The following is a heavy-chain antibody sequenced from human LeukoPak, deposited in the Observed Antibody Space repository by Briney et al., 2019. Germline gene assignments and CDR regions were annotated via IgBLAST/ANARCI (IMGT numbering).Heavy chain of an antibody. V-gene: IGHV4-59*01. CDR1: GGSISSYY. D-gene: IGHD5-18*01. J-gene: IGHJ4*02. CDR3: ARYSYGGYYFDY. CDR2: IYYSGST. Sequence: SETLSLTCTVSGGSISSYYWSWIRQPPGKGLEWIGYIYYSGSTNYNPSLKSRATISVDTSKNQFSLNLSSVTAADTAVYYCARYSYGGYYFDYWGQGTLVTVSS.